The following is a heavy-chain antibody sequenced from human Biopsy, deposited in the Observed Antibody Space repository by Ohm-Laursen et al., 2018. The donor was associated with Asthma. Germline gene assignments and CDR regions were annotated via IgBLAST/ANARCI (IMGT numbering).Heavy chain of an antibody. CDR1: GGSFSSYY. J-gene: IGHJ4*02. V-gene: IGHV4-39*01. D-gene: IGHD3-22*01. CDR3: VRHQYSSSWSTFDY. CDR2: MYHSGSP. Sequence: SETLSLTCAVYGGSFSSYYWGWIRQPPGKGMEWIGSMYHSGSPYYHPSLKSRATISVDTSKNQLSLKISSVTAADTAVYFCVRHQYSSSWSTFDYWGQGALVTVSS.